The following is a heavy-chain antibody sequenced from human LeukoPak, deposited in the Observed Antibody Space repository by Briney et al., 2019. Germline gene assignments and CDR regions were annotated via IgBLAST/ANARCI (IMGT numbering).Heavy chain of an antibody. CDR1: GFTFSSYA. V-gene: IGHV3-23*01. CDR2: ISGSGGGT. J-gene: IGHJ4*02. CDR3: AKDSMWLLDKDGIDY. Sequence: QPGGSLRLSCAASGFTFSSYAMSWVRQAPGKGLEWVSAISGSGGGTYYADSVKGRFTISRDNSKNTLYLQMNSLRAEDTAVYYCAKDSMWLLDKDGIDYWGQGTLVTVSS. D-gene: IGHD5-12*01.